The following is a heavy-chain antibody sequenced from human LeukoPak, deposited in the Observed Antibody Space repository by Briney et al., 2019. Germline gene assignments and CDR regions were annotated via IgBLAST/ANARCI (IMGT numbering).Heavy chain of an antibody. D-gene: IGHD1-26*01. Sequence: EASVKVSCKVSGHTFINYGISWVRQAPGQGLEWMGWTSDYIGNRNTDYAQKFQGRVTMTTDTSTSSAYMELRSLRSDDTAVYYCARARHIGSSTDAFDIWGQGTMVTVSS. CDR1: GHTFINYG. J-gene: IGHJ3*02. CDR2: TSDYIGNR. CDR3: ARARHIGSSTDAFDI. V-gene: IGHV1-18*01.